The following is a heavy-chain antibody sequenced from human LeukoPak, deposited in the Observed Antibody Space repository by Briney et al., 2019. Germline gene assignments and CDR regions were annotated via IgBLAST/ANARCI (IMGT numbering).Heavy chain of an antibody. CDR2: ISGYNGNT. V-gene: IGHV1-18*01. CDR1: GYTFTSYG. Sequence: ASVKVSCKASGYTFTSYGISWVRQAPGQGPEWMGWISGYNGNTNYAQKLQGRVTMTTDTSTSTAYMELRSLRSDDTAVYYCARDRYSSSWYLTNFDYWGQGTLVTVSS. J-gene: IGHJ4*02. CDR3: ARDRYSSSWYLTNFDY. D-gene: IGHD6-13*01.